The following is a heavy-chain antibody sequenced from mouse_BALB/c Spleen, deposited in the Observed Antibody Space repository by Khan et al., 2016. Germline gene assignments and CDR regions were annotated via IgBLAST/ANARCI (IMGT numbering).Heavy chain of an antibody. J-gene: IGHJ3*01. V-gene: IGHV14-3*02. CDR2: IDPANGNT. CDR3: VRSSLEWFAY. CDR1: GFNIKDTY. Sequence: VQLQQSGAELVKPGASVKLSCTATGFNIKDTYMHWVKQRPEQGLEWIGRIDPANGNTKYDPKFQGKATITAETSSNTAYLQLSSLTSEDTAVXYCVRSSLEWFAYWGQGTLVTVSA.